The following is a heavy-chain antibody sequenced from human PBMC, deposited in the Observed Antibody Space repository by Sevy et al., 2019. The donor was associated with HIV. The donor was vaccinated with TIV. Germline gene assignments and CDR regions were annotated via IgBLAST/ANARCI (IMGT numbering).Heavy chain of an antibody. CDR2: INSDGTGT. V-gene: IGHV3-74*01. CDR1: GFTFSNYW. D-gene: IGHD5-18*01. Sequence: GGSLRLSCVASGFTFSNYWMHWVRQAPGKGLVWVSRINSDGTGTSYADSVKGRFTISRDNAKNTLYLQMNSLRAEDTAVYYCAREGSGYSYGYEVRGYFDYWGQGTLVTVSS. CDR3: AREGSGYSYGYEVRGYFDY. J-gene: IGHJ4*02.